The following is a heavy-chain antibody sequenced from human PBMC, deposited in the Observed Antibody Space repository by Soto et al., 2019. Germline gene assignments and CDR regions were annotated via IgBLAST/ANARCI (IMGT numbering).Heavy chain of an antibody. D-gene: IGHD6-13*01. CDR1: GDSVSSGAYC. Sequence: QVKLQESGPGLVKPSETLSLTCTVSGDSVSSGAYCWSWVRQPPGKGLEWIGYIYYNAITNYNPSLKSRVTILVDTSKSEVSLTLNSVTAADTAVYYCARANIAAAGTIFDPWGQGVLVTVSA. CDR3: ARANIAAAGTIFDP. CDR2: IYYNAIT. V-gene: IGHV4-61*08. J-gene: IGHJ5*02.